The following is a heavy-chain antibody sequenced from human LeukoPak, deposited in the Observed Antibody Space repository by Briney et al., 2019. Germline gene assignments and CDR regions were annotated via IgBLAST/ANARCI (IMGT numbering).Heavy chain of an antibody. D-gene: IGHD3-22*01. CDR2: INPNSGGT. CDR3: ARDDYDSSGYSIGYYYYYMDV. CDR1: GYTFTGYY. J-gene: IGHJ6*03. Sequence: GASVKVSCKASGYTFTGYYMHWVRQAPGQGLEWMGRINPNSGGTNYAQKFQGRVTMTRDTSISTAYVELSRLRSDDTAVYYCARDDYDSSGYSIGYYYYYMDVWGKGTTVTVSS. V-gene: IGHV1-2*06.